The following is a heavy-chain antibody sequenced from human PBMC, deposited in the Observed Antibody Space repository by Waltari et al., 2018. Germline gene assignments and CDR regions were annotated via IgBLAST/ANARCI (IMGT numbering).Heavy chain of an antibody. V-gene: IGHV3-48*04. CDR2: ISSSSSTI. J-gene: IGHJ6*03. CDR3: ARGFVEQLVGGHYYYMDV. D-gene: IGHD6-6*01. CDR1: GFTFSSYS. Sequence: EVQLVESGGGLVQPVGSLRLSCAASGFTFSSYSMNWVRQAPGKGLEWVSYISSSSSTIYYADSVKGRFTISRDNAKNSLYLQMNSLRAEDTAVYYCARGFVEQLVGGHYYYMDVWGKGTMVTVSS.